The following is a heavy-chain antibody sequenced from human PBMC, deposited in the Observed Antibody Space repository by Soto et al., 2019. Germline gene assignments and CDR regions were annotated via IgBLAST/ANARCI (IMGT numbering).Heavy chain of an antibody. Sequence: ASVKVSCKASGYTFTNNDVSWVRQATGQGLEWMGWMNPGSGDTGYAQRFQGRVTMTRDISIATAYMELNSLTSEDTAIYYCARMESFGSLNWFDPWGQGTLVTVSS. V-gene: IGHV1-8*02. J-gene: IGHJ5*02. CDR1: GYTFTNND. CDR2: MNPGSGDT. CDR3: ARMESFGSLNWFDP. D-gene: IGHD5-18*01.